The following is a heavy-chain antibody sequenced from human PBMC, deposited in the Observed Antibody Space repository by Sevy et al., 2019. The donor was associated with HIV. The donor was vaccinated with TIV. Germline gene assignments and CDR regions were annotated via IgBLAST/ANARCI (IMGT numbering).Heavy chain of an antibody. CDR1: GYTLTELS. V-gene: IGHV1-24*01. J-gene: IGHJ4*02. D-gene: IGHD1-26*01. Sequence: ALVKVSCKVSGYTLTELSMHWVRQAPGKGLEWMGGFDPEDGETIYAQKFQGRVTMTEDTSTDTAYMELSSLRSEDTAVYYCATDSGSYPGTFDYWGQGTLVTVSS. CDR2: FDPEDGET. CDR3: ATDSGSYPGTFDY.